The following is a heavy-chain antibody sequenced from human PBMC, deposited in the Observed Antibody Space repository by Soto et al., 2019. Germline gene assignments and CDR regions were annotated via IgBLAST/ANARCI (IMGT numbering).Heavy chain of an antibody. CDR1: GFTFSSYS. Sequence: GGSLRLSCAASGFTFSSYSMNWVRQAPGKGLEWVSSISSSSSYIYYADSVKGRFTISRDNAKNSLYLQMNSLRAEDTAVYYCARDLSYSSSWPRVPDPDYWGQGTLVTVSS. J-gene: IGHJ4*02. D-gene: IGHD6-13*01. V-gene: IGHV3-21*01. CDR2: ISSSSSYI. CDR3: ARDLSYSSSWPRVPDPDY.